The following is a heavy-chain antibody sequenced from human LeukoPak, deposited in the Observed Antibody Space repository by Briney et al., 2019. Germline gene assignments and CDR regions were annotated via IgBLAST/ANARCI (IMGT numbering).Heavy chain of an antibody. Sequence: SETLSLTCTVSGGSISSGGYYWSWIRQHPGTGLEWIGYIYYSGSTYYNPSLKSRVTISVDTSKNQFSLKLSSVTAADTAVYYCARSIGDYGSAFDIWGQGTMVTVSS. CDR3: ARSIGDYGSAFDI. CDR1: GGSISSGGYY. V-gene: IGHV4-31*03. J-gene: IGHJ3*02. D-gene: IGHD4-17*01. CDR2: IYYSGST.